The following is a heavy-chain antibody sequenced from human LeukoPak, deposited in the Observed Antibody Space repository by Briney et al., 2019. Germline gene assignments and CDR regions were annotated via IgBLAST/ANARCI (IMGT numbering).Heavy chain of an antibody. CDR2: ISWNSGRK. V-gene: IGHV3-9*01. J-gene: IGHJ4*02. CDR1: GFTVDDYA. D-gene: IGHD2-2*01. Sequence: GGSLRLSCAAYGFTVDDYAMHWVRQAPGKGLEGVSGISWNSGRKDYADSVKGRFTISRDNAKNSLYLQMNSLRVEDTALYYCAKCLSTSCQGAFDYWGQGTLVTVSS. CDR3: AKCLSTSCQGAFDY.